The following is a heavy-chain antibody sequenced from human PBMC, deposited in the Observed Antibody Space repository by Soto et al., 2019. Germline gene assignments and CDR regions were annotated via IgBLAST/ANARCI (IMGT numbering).Heavy chain of an antibody. D-gene: IGHD2-2*01. J-gene: IGHJ5*02. Sequence: QLQQWGAGLLKPSETLSLTCAVNAESFSGYYWSWIRQPPDKGLEWLGEINHRGITNYNPSLKSRVTISVDTSKNRFSLKLSSVTAADTAVYYCARGRRYYQRTVTTYNWFDPWGQGTLVTVSS. CDR3: ARGRRYYQRTVTTYNWFDP. CDR2: INHRGIT. CDR1: AESFSGYY. V-gene: IGHV4-34*01.